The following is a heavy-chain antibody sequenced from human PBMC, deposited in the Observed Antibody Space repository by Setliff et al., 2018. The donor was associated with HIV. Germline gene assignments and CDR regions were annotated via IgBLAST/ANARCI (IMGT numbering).Heavy chain of an antibody. CDR3: ASRGIVEVTISMPDEYFVH. CDR1: GGSISSSSYY. CDR2: IYYSGTT. V-gene: IGHV4-39*01. Sequence: SETLSLTCTVSGGSISSSSYYWGWIRQPPGKGLEWLGTIYYSGTTYDNPSLKSRVTISADTSKNEFFLKLTAVTAADTATYYCASRGIVEVTISMPDEYFVHWGHGTLVTVSS. J-gene: IGHJ1*01. D-gene: IGHD2-15*01.